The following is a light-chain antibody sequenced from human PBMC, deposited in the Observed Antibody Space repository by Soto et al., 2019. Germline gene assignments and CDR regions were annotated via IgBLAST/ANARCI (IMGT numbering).Light chain of an antibody. CDR1: SSDVGGY. CDR2: DVS. J-gene: IGLJ2*01. Sequence: QSALTQPASVSGSPGQSITISCIATSSDVGGYVSWYQQHPGKAPKLIIYDVSNRPPGVSDRFSGSKSGNTASLTISRLQAYDEADYFCSSYTPTASLLFGGGTELTVL. V-gene: IGLV2-14*03. CDR3: SSYTPTASLL.